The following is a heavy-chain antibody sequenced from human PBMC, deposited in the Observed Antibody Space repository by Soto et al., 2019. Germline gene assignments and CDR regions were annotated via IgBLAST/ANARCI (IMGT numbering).Heavy chain of an antibody. CDR1: GFTFSSYS. D-gene: IGHD1-26*01. CDR2: ISSSSSTI. J-gene: IGHJ4*02. Sequence: GGSLRLSCAASGFTFSSYSMNWVRQAPGKGLEWVSYISSSSSTIYYSDSVKGRFTISRDNAKNSLYLQMNSLRDEDTAVYYCARDPQIPTSILWELRPLDYWGQGTLVTVSS. CDR3: ARDPQIPTSILWELRPLDY. V-gene: IGHV3-48*02.